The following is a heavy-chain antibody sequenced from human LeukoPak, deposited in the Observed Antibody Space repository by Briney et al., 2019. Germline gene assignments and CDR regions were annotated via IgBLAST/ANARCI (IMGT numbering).Heavy chain of an antibody. CDR1: GGSFSGYY. Sequence: PSETLSLTCAVYGGSFSGYYWSWIRQPPGKGLEWIGEINHSGSTNYNPSLKSRVTISVDTSKNQFSLRLSSVTAADTAVYYCARVVKKLVVPAAITVGWFDPWGQGTLVTVSS. CDR2: INHSGST. D-gene: IGHD2-2*01. V-gene: IGHV4-34*01. J-gene: IGHJ5*02. CDR3: ARVVKKLVVPAAITVGWFDP.